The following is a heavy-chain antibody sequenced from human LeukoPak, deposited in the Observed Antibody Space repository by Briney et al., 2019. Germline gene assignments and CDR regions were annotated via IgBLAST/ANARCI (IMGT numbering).Heavy chain of an antibody. CDR3: ASFQQLRYFDWSRVDDAFDI. D-gene: IGHD3-9*01. V-gene: IGHV4-4*02. J-gene: IGHJ3*02. Sequence: SETLSLTCAVSGGSISSSNGWSWARPPPGKGLEWIGEIYQSGSTKYNPSVRRRVTISVDKSKNQFSLTLTSVTAADTAVYYCASFQQLRYFDWSRVDDAFDIWGQGTMVTVSS. CDR2: IYQSGST. CDR1: GGSISSSNG.